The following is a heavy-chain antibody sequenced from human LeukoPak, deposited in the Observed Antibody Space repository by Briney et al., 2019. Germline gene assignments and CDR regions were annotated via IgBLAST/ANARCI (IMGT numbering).Heavy chain of an antibody. D-gene: IGHD3-22*01. CDR3: ARGGYYDSSGRGGFDI. CDR1: GGSISSYY. V-gene: IGHV4-4*07. CDR2: IYTSGST. Sequence: SETLSLTCTVSGGSISSYYWSWIRQPAGKGLEWIGRIYTSGSTNYNPSLKSRVTMSVDTSKNQFSLKLSSVTAADTAVYYCARGGYYDSSGRGGFDIWGQGTMVTVSS. J-gene: IGHJ3*02.